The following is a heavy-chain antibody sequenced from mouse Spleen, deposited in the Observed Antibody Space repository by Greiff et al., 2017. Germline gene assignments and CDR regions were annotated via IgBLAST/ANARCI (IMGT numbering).Heavy chain of an antibody. CDR2: ISSGGSYT. CDR3: ARQWSSGYVDYAMDY. CDR1: GFTFSSYG. J-gene: IGHJ4*01. Sequence: EVHLVESGGDLVKPGGSLKLSCAASGFTFSSYGMSWVRQTPDKRLEWVATISSGGSYTYYPDSVKGRFTISRDNAKNTLYLQMSSLKSEDTAMYYCARQWSSGYVDYAMDYWGQGTSVTVSS. V-gene: IGHV5-6*01. D-gene: IGHD3-1*01.